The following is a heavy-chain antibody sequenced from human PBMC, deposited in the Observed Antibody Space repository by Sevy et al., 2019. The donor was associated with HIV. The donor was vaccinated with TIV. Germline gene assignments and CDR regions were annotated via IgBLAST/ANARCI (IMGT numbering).Heavy chain of an antibody. J-gene: IGHJ3*02. V-gene: IGHV5-51*01. CDR1: GYSFTSYW. CDR3: ATAITAAGYAFDI. Sequence: GESLKISCKASGYSFTSYWIGWVRQMPGKGLEWMGIIYPRDSDTRYSPPFEGQVTISADKSISTAYLQWRRLKASDTAMYYCATAITAAGYAFDIWGQGTLVTVSS. D-gene: IGHD6-13*01. CDR2: IYPRDSDT.